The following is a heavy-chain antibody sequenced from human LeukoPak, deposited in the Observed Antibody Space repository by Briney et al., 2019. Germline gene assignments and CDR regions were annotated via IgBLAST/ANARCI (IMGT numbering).Heavy chain of an antibody. CDR3: ARETLRDLHWDFDF. CDR1: GFPLYNHA. J-gene: IGHJ2*01. Sequence: GAPGPSCSASGFPLYNHAMHWGRPAPGKGVGWVTFLSYDGVNKYYADSVKGRFTISRDTSKNTFYLEMNSLRVEDTAVYYCARETLRDLHWDFDFWGRGTLVTVSS. CDR2: LSYDGVNK. V-gene: IGHV3-30*04.